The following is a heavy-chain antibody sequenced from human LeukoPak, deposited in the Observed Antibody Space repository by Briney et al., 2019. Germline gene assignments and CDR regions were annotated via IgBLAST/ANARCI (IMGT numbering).Heavy chain of an antibody. J-gene: IGHJ4*02. CDR1: GGTFSSYA. CDR2: IIPILGIA. CDR3: ARELRYNYYDSSGYPPYFDY. V-gene: IGHV1-69*04. D-gene: IGHD3-22*01. Sequence: GSSVKVSCKASGGTFSSYAISWVRQAPGQGLEWMGRIIPILGIANYAQKFQGRVTITADKSTSTAYMELSSLRSEDTAVYYCARELRYNYYDSSGYPPYFDYWGQGTLVTVSS.